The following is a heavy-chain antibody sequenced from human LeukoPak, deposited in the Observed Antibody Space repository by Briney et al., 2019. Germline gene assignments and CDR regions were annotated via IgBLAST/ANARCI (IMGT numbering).Heavy chain of an antibody. J-gene: IGHJ4*02. CDR2: FYYSGST. CDR1: GGSISSSSYY. V-gene: IGHV4-39*07. Sequence: SESLSLTCTVSGGSISSSSYYWGWIREPPGKGLEWIGRFYYSGSTYYNPSPKRRVTISLDTSKNQFSLKLSSVTAPDTAVYYCARLGARYYEYYFDYWGQGTLVSVSS. D-gene: IGHD3-22*01. CDR3: ARLGARYYEYYFDY.